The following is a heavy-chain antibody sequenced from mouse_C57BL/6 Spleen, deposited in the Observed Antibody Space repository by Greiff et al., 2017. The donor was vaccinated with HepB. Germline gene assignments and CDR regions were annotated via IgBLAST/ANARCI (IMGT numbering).Heavy chain of an antibody. CDR2: IYPGSGNT. D-gene: IGHD3-3*01. J-gene: IGHJ1*03. V-gene: IGHV1-76*01. CDR3: AREGQPGYWYFDV. CDR1: GYTFTDYY. Sequence: QVQLQQSGAELVRPGASVKLSCKASGYTFTDYYINWVKQRPGQGLEWIARIYPGSGNTYYNEKFKGKATLTAEKSSSTAYMQLSSLTSEDSAVYFCAREGQPGYWYFDVWGTGTTVTVSS.